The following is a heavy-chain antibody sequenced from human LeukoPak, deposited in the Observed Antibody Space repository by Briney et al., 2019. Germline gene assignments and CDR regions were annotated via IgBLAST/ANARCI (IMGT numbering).Heavy chain of an antibody. CDR1: GFTFSTSG. J-gene: IGHJ4*02. Sequence: HPGGSLRPSCAASGFTFSTSGMHWVRQAPGKGLEWVAVIWYDGSNKHYAESVKGRFSISRDNSKSTLYLQMNSLRAEDTAVYYCARARGVSTGYRPIDYWGQGTLVTVSS. D-gene: IGHD3-22*01. CDR2: IWYDGSNK. V-gene: IGHV3-33*01. CDR3: ARARGVSTGYRPIDY.